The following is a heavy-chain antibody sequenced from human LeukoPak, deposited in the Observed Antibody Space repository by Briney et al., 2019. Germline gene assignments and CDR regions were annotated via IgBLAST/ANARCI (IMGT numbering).Heavy chain of an antibody. CDR2: INPNSGGT. D-gene: IGHD2-2*01. CDR3: ARTAIDIVVVPAAVNWFDP. J-gene: IGHJ5*02. Sequence: ASVKVSCKASGYTFTGYYMHWVRQAPGQGLEWIGWINPNSGGTNYAQKFQGRVTMTRDTSISTAYMELSSLRSDDAAVYYCARTAIDIVVVPAAVNWFDPWGQGTLVTVSS. V-gene: IGHV1-2*02. CDR1: GYTFTGYY.